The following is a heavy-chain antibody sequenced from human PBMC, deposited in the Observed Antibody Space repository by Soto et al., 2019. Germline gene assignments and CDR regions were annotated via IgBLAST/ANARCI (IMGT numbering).Heavy chain of an antibody. D-gene: IGHD6-13*01. J-gene: IGHJ4*02. V-gene: IGHV1-69*02. CDR1: GGTFSSYT. CDR3: AVEAAVPEHNFDY. Sequence: QVQLVQSGAEVKKPGSSVKVSCKASGGTFSSYTISWVRQAPGQGLEWMGRIIPILGIANYAQKFQGRVTIAADKSTSTAYMELSSLRSEDTAVSYCAVEAAVPEHNFDYWGQGPLVTVSS. CDR2: IIPILGIA.